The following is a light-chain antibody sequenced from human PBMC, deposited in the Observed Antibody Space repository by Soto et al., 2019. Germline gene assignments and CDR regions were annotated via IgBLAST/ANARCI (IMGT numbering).Light chain of an antibody. CDR2: AAS. Sequence: DIQMTQSPSSLSASVGDRVTITCRASQSISSYLNWYQQKPGKAPKLLIYAASSLQSGVPSRFSCSGSWTDFTLTISSLQPEDFATYYCQQSYSTLLTFGGGNKVEIK. J-gene: IGKJ4*01. V-gene: IGKV1-39*01. CDR1: QSISSY. CDR3: QQSYSTLLT.